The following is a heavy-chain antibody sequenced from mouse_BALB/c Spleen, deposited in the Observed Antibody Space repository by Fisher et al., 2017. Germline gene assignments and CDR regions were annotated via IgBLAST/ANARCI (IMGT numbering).Heavy chain of an antibody. J-gene: IGHJ1*01. V-gene: IGHV5-6-3*01. CDR3: AREYGNYWYFDV. Sequence: RFTISRDNAKNTLYLQMSSLKSEDTAMYYCAREYGNYWYFDVWGAGTTVTVSS. D-gene: IGHD2-10*02.